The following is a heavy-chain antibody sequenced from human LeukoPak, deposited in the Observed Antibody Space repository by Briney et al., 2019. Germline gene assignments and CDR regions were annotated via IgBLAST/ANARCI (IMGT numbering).Heavy chain of an antibody. CDR3: ARGGGGHYYDSSGHYYFGYFQH. CDR1: GFTFSSYW. CDR2: IKQDGSEK. V-gene: IGHV3-7*03. Sequence: QPGGSLRLSCAASGFTFSSYWMSWVRQAPGKGLEWVANIKQDGSEKYYVDSVKGRFTISRDNAKNSLYLQMNSLRAEDTAVYYCARGGGGHYYDSSGHYYFGYFQHWGQGTLVTVSS. D-gene: IGHD3-22*01. J-gene: IGHJ1*01.